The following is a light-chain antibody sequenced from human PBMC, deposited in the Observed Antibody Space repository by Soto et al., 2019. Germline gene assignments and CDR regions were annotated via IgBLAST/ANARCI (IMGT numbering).Light chain of an antibody. V-gene: IGKV1-5*03. CDR3: QHYNSYSEA. J-gene: IGKJ1*01. CDR1: QSINRW. CDR2: KAS. Sequence: IQMTQSPSTLSASIGDTVTITCRASQSINRWLAWYQQKPGEAPKLLIYKASTLKSGVPSRFSGSGSGTEFTLTISSLQPDDFATYYCQHYNSYSEAFGQGTKVAIK.